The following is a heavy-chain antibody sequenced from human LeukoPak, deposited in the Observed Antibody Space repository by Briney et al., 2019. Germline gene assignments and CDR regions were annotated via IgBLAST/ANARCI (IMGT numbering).Heavy chain of an antibody. CDR1: GFTFSHYS. J-gene: IGHJ5*02. D-gene: IGHD6-19*01. CDR2: ISSDNITK. CDR3: ARDPSSGWYLKGWFDP. Sequence: GGSLRLSCEASGFTFSHYSMSWIRQAPGKRPEWISFISSDNITKYYEPSVKGRFTIPRDNAKNSLYLQMNSLRAEDTAVYYCARDPSSGWYLKGWFDPWGQGTLVTVSS. V-gene: IGHV3-48*04.